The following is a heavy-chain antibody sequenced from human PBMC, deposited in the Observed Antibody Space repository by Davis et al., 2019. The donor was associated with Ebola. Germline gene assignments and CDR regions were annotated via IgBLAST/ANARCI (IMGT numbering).Heavy chain of an antibody. CDR3: ARWDY. J-gene: IGHJ4*02. CDR1: GFTFSDYE. CDR2: IGNSGRTI. V-gene: IGHV3-48*03. Sequence: GESLKISCEASGFTFSDYEMNWVRQAPGKGLGWVSSIGNSGRTIYYADSVKGRFTISRDNAKNSLYLQMNSLRAEDTAVYYCARWDYWGQGTLVTVSS.